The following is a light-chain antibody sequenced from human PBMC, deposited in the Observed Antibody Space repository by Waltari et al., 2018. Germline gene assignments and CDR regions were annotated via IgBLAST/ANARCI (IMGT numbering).Light chain of an antibody. J-gene: IGLJ3*02. V-gene: IGLV1-40*01. CDR2: ETR. Sequence: KQLPGTAPKLLIYETRSRPSGVPDRCSGSKSGTSASLAITGLQAEDEADYYCQSYDSSLSGVVFGGGTKLTVL. CDR3: QSYDSSLSGVV.